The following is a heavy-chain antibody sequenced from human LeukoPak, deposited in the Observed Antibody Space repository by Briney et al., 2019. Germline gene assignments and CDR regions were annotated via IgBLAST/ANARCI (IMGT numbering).Heavy chain of an antibody. CDR1: SGSINNHY. Sequence: SETLSLTCIVSSGSINNHYWSWIRQPPGKGLEWIGYIYDSWNTNYNPSLKSRVTISIDTSKNQFPLNLTSVTAADTAVYYCARDQIGYGLDYWGQGTLVTVSS. V-gene: IGHV4-59*11. J-gene: IGHJ4*02. CDR3: ARDQIGYGLDY. D-gene: IGHD5-18*01. CDR2: IYDSWNT.